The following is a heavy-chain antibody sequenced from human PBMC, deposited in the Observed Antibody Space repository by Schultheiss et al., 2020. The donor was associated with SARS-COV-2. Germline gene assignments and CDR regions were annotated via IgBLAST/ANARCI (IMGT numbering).Heavy chain of an antibody. CDR1: EFAFSSYG. J-gene: IGHJ2*01. V-gene: IGHV3-30*03. CDR2: ITFDGSNK. D-gene: IGHD2-21*02. CDR3: AIEDCGGDCSLGWYFDL. Sequence: GESLKISCAASEFAFSSYGMHWVRQAPGKGLEWVAVITFDGSNKLYADSVKGRFSVSRDNSRNTLYLQMNSLRAEDTAVYYCAIEDCGGDCSLGWYFDLWGRGTLVTVSS.